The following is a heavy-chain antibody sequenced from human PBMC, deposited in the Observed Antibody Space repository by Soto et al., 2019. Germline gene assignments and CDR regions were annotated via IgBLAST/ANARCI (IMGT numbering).Heavy chain of an antibody. J-gene: IGHJ6*02. V-gene: IGHV3-23*01. CDR1: GFTFSSYA. CDR3: VGGFHAYYYGMDV. D-gene: IGHD2-15*01. Sequence: EVQLLESGGGLVQPGGSLRLSCAASGFTFSSYAMSWVRQAPGKGLEWVSAISGSGGSTYYADSVKGRFTISRDNSKNTLYLQMNSLRAEDTAVYYCVGGFHAYYYGMDVWGQGTTVTVSS. CDR2: ISGSGGST.